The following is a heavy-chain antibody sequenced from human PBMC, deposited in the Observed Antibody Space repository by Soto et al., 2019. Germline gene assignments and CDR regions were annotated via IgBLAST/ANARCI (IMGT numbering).Heavy chain of an antibody. D-gene: IGHD3-10*01. CDR1: GFIFDSYV. V-gene: IGHV3-23*01. J-gene: IGHJ6*03. Sequence: EVQLLESGGGLVQPGGSLRLSCAASGFIFDSYVMSWVRQAPGKGLEWVSSMSGNGANTYYADSVKGRFTISRDNSKNTLSLQMNSLRAEDTALYYCAKAYGDYFYYYMDVWGKGTTVTVSS. CDR3: AKAYGDYFYYYMDV. CDR2: MSGNGANT.